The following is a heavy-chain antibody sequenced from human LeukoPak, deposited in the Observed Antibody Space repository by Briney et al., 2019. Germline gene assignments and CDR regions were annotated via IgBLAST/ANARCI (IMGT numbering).Heavy chain of an antibody. Sequence: SGGSLRLSCAASGFTFSSNGMHGVRQAPSKGLGWGAIVWYDGSKAYYAASVKGRSTISRDNSKSTEDLQTHSMRVENTARYYCAGEEQWELWEWGRGNLVRVSS. CDR1: GFTFSSNG. D-gene: IGHD6-19*01. J-gene: IGHJ4*02. CDR2: VWYDGSKA. V-gene: IGHV3-33*01. CDR3: AGEEQWELWE.